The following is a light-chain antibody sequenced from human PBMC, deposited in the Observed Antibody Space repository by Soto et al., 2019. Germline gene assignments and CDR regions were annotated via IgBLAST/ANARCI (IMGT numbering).Light chain of an antibody. CDR2: KTS. CDR3: QQYHSYSWT. J-gene: IGKJ1*01. Sequence: DIQMTQSPSTLSASLGDRVTITCRASQSISTWLAWYQQKPGKAPNLLIYKTSSLESGVPPRFSGSGSGTEFTLTISSLQPDDFEAYYCQQYHSYSWTFGQGTKVDIK. CDR1: QSISTW. V-gene: IGKV1-5*03.